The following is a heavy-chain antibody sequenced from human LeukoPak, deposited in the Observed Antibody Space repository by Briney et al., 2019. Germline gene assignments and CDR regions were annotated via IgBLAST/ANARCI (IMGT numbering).Heavy chain of an antibody. Sequence: SETLSLTCAVSGGSISSYYWSWIRQPAGKGLEWIGRIYTSGSTNYNPSLKSRVTISVDTSKNQFSLKLSSVTAADTAVYYCARGYYDYVWVSYRYVGYFDYWGQGTLVTVSS. D-gene: IGHD3-16*02. J-gene: IGHJ4*02. CDR2: IYTSGST. CDR3: ARGYYDYVWVSYRYVGYFDY. CDR1: GGSISSYY. V-gene: IGHV4-4*07.